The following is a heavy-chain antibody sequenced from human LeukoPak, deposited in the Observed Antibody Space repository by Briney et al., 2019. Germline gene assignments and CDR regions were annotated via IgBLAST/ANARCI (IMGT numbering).Heavy chain of an antibody. CDR3: ASGLLTGYPIDY. Sequence: SXXXSXXCAXYGXXFSGXYXXWIRQPPGKGLEWIGEINHSGSTNYNPSLKSRVTISVDTSKNQFSLKLSSVTAADTAVYYCASGLLTGYPIDYWGQGTLVTVSS. V-gene: IGHV4-34*01. CDR1: GXXFSGXY. J-gene: IGHJ4*02. CDR2: INHSGST. D-gene: IGHD3-9*01.